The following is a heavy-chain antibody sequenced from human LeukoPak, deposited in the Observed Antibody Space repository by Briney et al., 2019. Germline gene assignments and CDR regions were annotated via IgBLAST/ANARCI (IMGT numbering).Heavy chain of an antibody. CDR2: IKQDGSEK. Sequence: GGSLRLSCAAPGFTFSSYWMSWVRQAPGKGLEWVANIKQDGSEKYYVDSVKGRFTISRDNAKNSLYLQMNSLRAEDTAVYYCARSYGYWGQGTLVTVSS. V-gene: IGHV3-7*01. CDR3: ARSYGY. J-gene: IGHJ4*02. CDR1: GFTFSSYW. D-gene: IGHD3-16*01.